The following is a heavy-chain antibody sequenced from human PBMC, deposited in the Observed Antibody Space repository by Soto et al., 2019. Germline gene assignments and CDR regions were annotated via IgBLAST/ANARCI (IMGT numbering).Heavy chain of an antibody. J-gene: IGHJ6*02. V-gene: IGHV3-30*18. CDR1: GFTFSSYG. CDR3: AKALRVRFDYYGMDV. D-gene: IGHD3-10*01. CDR2: ISYDGSNK. Sequence: SGGSLRLSCAASGFTFSSYGMPWVRQAPGKGLEWVAVISYDGSNKYYADSVKGRFTISRDNSKNTLYLQMNSLRAEDTAVYYCAKALRVRFDYYGMDVWGQGTTVTVSS.